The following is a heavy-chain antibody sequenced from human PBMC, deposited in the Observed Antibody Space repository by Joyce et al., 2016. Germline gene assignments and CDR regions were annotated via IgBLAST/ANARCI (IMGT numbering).Heavy chain of an antibody. CDR2: VYLNGIT. J-gene: IGHJ2*01. CDR3: ARRPYNVHTPLGSDWYFDL. Sequence: QVQLQESGPGLVKPSETLSLTCGVSGLSFDLHSFWGWVRQPPGKGLEWIGKVYLNGITQYGPSLKSRDTISMESSKNQFSLKLNSLTAADTAVYFCARRPYNVHTPLGSDWYFDLWGRGTLVTVSS. D-gene: IGHD5-18*01. CDR1: GLSFDLHSF. V-gene: IGHV4-38-2*01.